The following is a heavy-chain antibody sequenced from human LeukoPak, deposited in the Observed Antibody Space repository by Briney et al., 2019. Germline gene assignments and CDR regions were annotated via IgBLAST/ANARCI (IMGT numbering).Heavy chain of an antibody. CDR1: GGSISSYY. D-gene: IGHD6-13*01. CDR2: IYYSGST. CDR3: ARGGAAAGLHFDY. V-gene: IGHV4-59*01. J-gene: IGHJ4*02. Sequence: SETLSLTCTVSGGSISSYYWSWIRQPPGKGLEWIGYIYYSGSTNYNPSLKSRVTISVDTSKNQFSLKLSSVTAADTAVYYRARGGAAAGLHFDYWGQGTLVTVSS.